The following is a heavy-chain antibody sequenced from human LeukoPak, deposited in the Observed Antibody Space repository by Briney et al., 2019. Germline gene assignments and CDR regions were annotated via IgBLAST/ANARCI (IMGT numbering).Heavy chain of an antibody. CDR2: INTNTENP. CDR1: GYTFTNYA. D-gene: IGHD3-22*01. V-gene: IGHV7-4-1*02. Sequence: ASVKVSCKASGYTFTNYAMNWVRQAPGQGLEWMGWINTNTENPTYAQGFTGRFVFSLDTSVSTAYLQISSLKAEDTAVYYCARVYYDSSGYYYFDYWGQGTQVTVSS. J-gene: IGHJ4*02. CDR3: ARVYYDSSGYYYFDY.